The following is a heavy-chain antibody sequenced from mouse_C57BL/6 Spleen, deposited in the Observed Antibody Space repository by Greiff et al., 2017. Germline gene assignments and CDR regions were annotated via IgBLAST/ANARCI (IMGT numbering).Heavy chain of an antibody. J-gene: IGHJ2*01. Sequence: VQLQQPGAELVMPGASVKLSCKASGYTFTSYWMHWVKQRPGQGLEWIGEIDPSDIYTNYNQKFKGKSTLTVDKSSSTAYMQLSSLTSEDSAVYYCARWGDGYDSDYWGQGTTLTVSS. CDR1: GYTFTSYW. CDR3: ARWGDGYDSDY. D-gene: IGHD2-2*01. V-gene: IGHV1-69*01. CDR2: IDPSDIYT.